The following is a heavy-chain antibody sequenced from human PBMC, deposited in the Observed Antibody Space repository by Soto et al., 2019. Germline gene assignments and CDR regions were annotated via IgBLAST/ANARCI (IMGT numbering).Heavy chain of an antibody. CDR1: GFTFSSYA. V-gene: IGHV3-30-3*01. CDR2: ISYDGSNK. CDR3: ARGASLVIFDY. D-gene: IGHD3-22*01. J-gene: IGHJ4*02. Sequence: GGSLRLCCAASGFTFSSYAMHWVRQAPGKGLEWVAVISYDGSNKYYADSVKGRFTISRDNSKNTLYLQMNSLRAEDTAVYYCARGASLVIFDYWGQGTLVTVSS.